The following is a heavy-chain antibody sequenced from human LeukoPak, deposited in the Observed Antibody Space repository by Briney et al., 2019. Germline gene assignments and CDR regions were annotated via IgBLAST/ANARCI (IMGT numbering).Heavy chain of an antibody. D-gene: IGHD4-17*01. V-gene: IGHV3-74*01. J-gene: IGHJ6*02. Sequence: GGSLRLSCAASGFTFSDYWMHWVRQAPGKGLVWVSRIKTDGRDTNYADSVKGRFTISRDNAKNTLYLQMNSLRAEDTAVYYCARADDYGPYYYYGMDVWGQGTTVTVSS. CDR3: ARADDYGPYYYYGMDV. CDR1: GFTFSDYW. CDR2: IKTDGRDT.